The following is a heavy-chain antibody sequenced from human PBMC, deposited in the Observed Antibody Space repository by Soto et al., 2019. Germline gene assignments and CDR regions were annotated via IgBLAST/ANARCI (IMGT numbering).Heavy chain of an antibody. V-gene: IGHV4-39*01. CDR1: GGSISSSSYY. J-gene: IGHJ5*02. CDR3: ASPFAYCGGDCYGFDP. D-gene: IGHD2-21*02. Sequence: SETLSLTCTVSGGSISSSSYYWGWIRQPPGKGLEWIGSIYYSGSTYYNPSLKSRVTIYVDTSKNQFSLKLSSVTAADTAVYYCASPFAYCGGDCYGFDPWGQGTLVTVSS. CDR2: IYYSGST.